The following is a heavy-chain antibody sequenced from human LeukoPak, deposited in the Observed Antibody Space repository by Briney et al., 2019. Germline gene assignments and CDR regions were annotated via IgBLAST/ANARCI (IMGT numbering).Heavy chain of an antibody. J-gene: IGHJ4*02. CDR2: ISYDGSNK. V-gene: IGHV3-30*03. CDR3: ARSADYGDYYFDY. D-gene: IGHD4-17*01. Sequence: GGPLRLSCAASGFTFSSYGMHWVRQAPGKGLEWVAVISYDGSNKYYADSVKGRFTISRDNSKNTLYLQMNSLRAEDTAVYYCARSADYGDYYFDYWGQGTLVTVSS. CDR1: GFTFSSYG.